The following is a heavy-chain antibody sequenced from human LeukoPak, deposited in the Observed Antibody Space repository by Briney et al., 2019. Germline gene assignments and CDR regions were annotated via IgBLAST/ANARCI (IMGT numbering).Heavy chain of an antibody. J-gene: IGHJ6*02. Sequence: GGSLRLSCAASGFTFSSYEMNWVRQAPGKGLEWVSYISSSGSTIYYADSVKGRFTISRDNAKNSLYLQMNSLRAEDTAVYYCARDQGIVARGGMDVWGQGTTVTVSS. V-gene: IGHV3-48*03. CDR1: GFTFSSYE. CDR3: ARDQGIVARGGMDV. CDR2: ISSSGSTI. D-gene: IGHD6-6*01.